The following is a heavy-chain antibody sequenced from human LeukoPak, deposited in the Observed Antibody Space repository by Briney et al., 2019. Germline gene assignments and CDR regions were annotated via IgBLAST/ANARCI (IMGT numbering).Heavy chain of an antibody. J-gene: IGHJ5*02. Sequence: GGSLRLSCAASGFTFSSYWMSWVRQAPGKGLEGVANIKQDGSEKYYVDSVKGRFTSSRDNAKNSLYLQMNSLRAEDTAVYYCARDGSITIFGVVIIRNWFDPWGQGTLVTVSS. D-gene: IGHD3-3*01. CDR1: GFTFSSYW. V-gene: IGHV3-7*01. CDR2: IKQDGSEK. CDR3: ARDGSITIFGVVIIRNWFDP.